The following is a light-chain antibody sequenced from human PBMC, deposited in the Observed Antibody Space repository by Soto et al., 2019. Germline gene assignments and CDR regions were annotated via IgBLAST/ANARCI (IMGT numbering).Light chain of an antibody. CDR3: HQYGSSPRR. V-gene: IGKV3-20*01. CDR1: QSVSSSS. Sequence: EIVLTQSPGTLSLSPGPRATLSCRASQSVSSSSLAWYQHKPGQAPRLLIYGAFSRATGIPDRFSGSESGTQWTLTVDRVEPEDFAGYCCHQYGSSPRRFGQGTKVEIK. J-gene: IGKJ1*01. CDR2: GAF.